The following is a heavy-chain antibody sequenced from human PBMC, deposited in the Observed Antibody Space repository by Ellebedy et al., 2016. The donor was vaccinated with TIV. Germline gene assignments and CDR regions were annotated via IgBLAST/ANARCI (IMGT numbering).Heavy chain of an antibody. V-gene: IGHV2-70*11. CDR3: ARIRGRSGGSCYSPFDY. J-gene: IGHJ4*02. CDR2: IDWDDDK. Sequence: SGPTLVKPTQTLTLTCTFSGFSLSTSGMCVSWIRQPPGKALEWLARIDWDDDKYYSTSLKTRLTISKDTSNNQVVLTMTNMDPVDTATYYCARIRGRSGGSCYSPFDYWGQGTLVTVSS. D-gene: IGHD2-15*01. CDR1: GFSLSTSGMC.